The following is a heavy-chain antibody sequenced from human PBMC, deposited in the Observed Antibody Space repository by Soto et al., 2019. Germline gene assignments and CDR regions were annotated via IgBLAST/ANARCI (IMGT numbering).Heavy chain of an antibody. CDR3: ARHGNIVATIPAAFDY. D-gene: IGHD5-12*01. J-gene: IGHJ4*02. CDR1: GGSTSNSNYY. CDR2: IYYSGST. Sequence: SETLSRTCTVSGGSTSNSNYYWGWIRQPPGKGLEWIGSIYYSGSTNYNPSLKSRVTISVDTSKNQFSLKLSSVTAADTAVYYCARHGNIVATIPAAFDYWGQGTLVSVSS. V-gene: IGHV4-39*01.